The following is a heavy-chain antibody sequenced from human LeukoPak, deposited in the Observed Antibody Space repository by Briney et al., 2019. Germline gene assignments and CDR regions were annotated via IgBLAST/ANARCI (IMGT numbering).Heavy chain of an antibody. CDR2: IYYSGST. Sequence: SETLSLTCTVSGGSINNYYWSWIRQSPGKGLEWIGYIYYSGSTNYNPSLKSRVTISVDTSKNQFSLKLSSVTAADTAVYYCASIAAAGPIRVTDYWGQGTLVTVSS. CDR1: GGSINNYY. V-gene: IGHV4-59*01. J-gene: IGHJ4*02. CDR3: ASIAAAGPIRVTDY. D-gene: IGHD6-13*01.